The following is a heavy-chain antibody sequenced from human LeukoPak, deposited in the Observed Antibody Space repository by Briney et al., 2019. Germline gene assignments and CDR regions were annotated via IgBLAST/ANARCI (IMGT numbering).Heavy chain of an antibody. CDR1: GFTFSSYA. Sequence: GSLRLSCSASGFTFSSYAMHWVRQAPGKGLEYVSAISSNGGSTYCADSVKGRFTISRDNSKNTLYLQMSSLRAEDTAVYYCVKDSEDGITMIVVVMAGGLVDWGQGTLVTVSS. D-gene: IGHD3-22*01. CDR2: ISSNGGST. CDR3: VKDSEDGITMIVVVMAGGLVD. J-gene: IGHJ4*02. V-gene: IGHV3-64D*06.